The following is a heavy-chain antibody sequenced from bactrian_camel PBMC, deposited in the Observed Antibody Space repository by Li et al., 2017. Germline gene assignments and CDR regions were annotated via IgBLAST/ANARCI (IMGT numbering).Heavy chain of an antibody. CDR2: LWIGGAQT. Sequence: LVESGGGSVQAGGSLRLSCAASTGISKYCMGWFRQAPGKAPEGVAVLWIGGAQTQYPDSVKGRFTITHDYDKDLVYLQMNDLKPEDTAMYNCAADQLYGGGCRDALTFAYRGQGTQVTVS. V-gene: IGHV3S25*01. J-gene: IGHJ4*01. CDR1: TGISKYC. D-gene: IGHD6*01. CDR3: AADQLYGGGCRDALTFAY.